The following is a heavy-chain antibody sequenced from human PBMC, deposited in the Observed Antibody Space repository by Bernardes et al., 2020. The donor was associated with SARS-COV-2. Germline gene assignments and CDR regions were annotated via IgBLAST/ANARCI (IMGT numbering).Heavy chain of an antibody. V-gene: IGHV3-66*01. CDR2: IYSGGLT. Sequence: GSLRLSCAASRFTVSRKYMSWVRQAPGKGLEWVSVIYSGGLTYYADSVRGRFTISRDNSKNTLHLQMNNVRAEDTAVYYCATAAATMGYLDLWGRGTLVTVSS. CDR1: RFTVSRKY. D-gene: IGHD2-8*01. J-gene: IGHJ2*01. CDR3: ATAAATMGYLDL.